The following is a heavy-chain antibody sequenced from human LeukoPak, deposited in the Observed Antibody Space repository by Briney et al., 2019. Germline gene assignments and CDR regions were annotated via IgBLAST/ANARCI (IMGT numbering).Heavy chain of an antibody. Sequence: SETLSLTCAVYGGSFSGYYWSWIRQPPGKGLEWIGEINHSGSTNYNPSLKSRVTISVDTSKNQFSLKLSSVTAADTAVYYCARALAAAGYYCYYYMDVWGKGTTVTVSS. CDR2: INHSGST. D-gene: IGHD6-13*01. CDR3: ARALAAAGYYCYYYMDV. J-gene: IGHJ6*03. CDR1: GGSFSGYY. V-gene: IGHV4-34*01.